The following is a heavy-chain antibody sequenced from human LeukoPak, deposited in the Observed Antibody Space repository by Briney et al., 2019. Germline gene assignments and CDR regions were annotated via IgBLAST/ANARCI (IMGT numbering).Heavy chain of an antibody. CDR1: GVTFSSDS. J-gene: IGHJ6*03. CDR2: ISSSSRYI. CDR3: ARVPGRGDGGYYYYYMDV. D-gene: IGHD1-14*01. Sequence: GGSLRLSCAASGVTFSSDSMNWVSQAPGKGLEWVSSISSSSRYISYADSVKGRFTISRDNAKNSLYLQMNSLRAEDTAVYYCARVPGRGDGGYYYYYMDVWGKGTTVTVSS. V-gene: IGHV3-21*01.